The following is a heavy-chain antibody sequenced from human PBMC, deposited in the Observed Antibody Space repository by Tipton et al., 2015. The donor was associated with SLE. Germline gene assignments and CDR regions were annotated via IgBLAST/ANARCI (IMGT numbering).Heavy chain of an antibody. Sequence: LRLFCTVSGASISTYYWSWIRQPAGKGLEWIGRIYTNGNTNYNPYLQSRVTMSMDTSKNQLSLKLSSVTAADTAVYYCARVGYCGGDCPWGQGTLVTVS. CDR2: IYTNGNT. CDR3: ARVGYCGGDCP. D-gene: IGHD2-21*01. J-gene: IGHJ5*02. V-gene: IGHV4-4*07. CDR1: GASISTYY.